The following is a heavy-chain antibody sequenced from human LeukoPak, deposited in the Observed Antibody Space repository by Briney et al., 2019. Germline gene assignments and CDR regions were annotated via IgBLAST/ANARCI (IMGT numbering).Heavy chain of an antibody. Sequence: APVKVSCKASGYTFTSYGISWVRQAPGQGLEWMGWISAYNGNTNYAQKLQGRVTMTTDTSTSTAYMELRSLRSDDTAVYYCARGSLTMVRGVFVYWGQGTLVTVSS. CDR1: GYTFTSYG. V-gene: IGHV1-18*04. CDR3: ARGSLTMVRGVFVY. CDR2: ISAYNGNT. J-gene: IGHJ4*02. D-gene: IGHD3-10*01.